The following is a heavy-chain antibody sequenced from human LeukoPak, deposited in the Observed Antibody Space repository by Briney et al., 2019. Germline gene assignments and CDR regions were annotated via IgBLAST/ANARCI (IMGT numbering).Heavy chain of an antibody. Sequence: SETLSLTCTVSGGSISSYYWSWIRQPPGKGLEWIGYIYYSGSTYYNPSLKSRVTISVDTSKNQFSLKLSSVTAADTAVYYCAAITGTTIDAFDIWGQGTMVTVSS. CDR1: GGSISSYY. CDR3: AAITGTTIDAFDI. J-gene: IGHJ3*02. D-gene: IGHD1-20*01. CDR2: IYYSGST. V-gene: IGHV4-59*12.